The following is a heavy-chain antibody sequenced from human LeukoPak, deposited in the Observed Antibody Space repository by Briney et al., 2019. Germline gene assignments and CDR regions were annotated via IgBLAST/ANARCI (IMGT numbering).Heavy chain of an antibody. Sequence: GGSLRLSCVDSGSTFDDYGMSWVRQAPGKGLEWVSYISTSGNTIYYADSVKGRFTISRDNAKNSLYLQMNSLRAEDTAVYYCARTPGDYDDYWGQGTLVTVSS. V-gene: IGHV3-11*04. CDR3: ARTPGDYDDY. J-gene: IGHJ4*02. CDR2: ISTSGNTI. D-gene: IGHD2-15*01. CDR1: GSTFDDYG.